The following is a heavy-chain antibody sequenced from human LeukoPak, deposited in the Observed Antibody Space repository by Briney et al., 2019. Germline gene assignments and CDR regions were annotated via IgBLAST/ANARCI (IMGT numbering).Heavy chain of an antibody. Sequence: SVKVSCRASGGTFSSYAISWVRQAPGQGLEWMGRIIPILGISNYAQKFQGRVTITADKSTSTAYMELSSLRSEDTAVYYCASFIDYVWGSYRYTSAAAWAIFDYWGQGTLVTVSS. CDR3: ASFIDYVWGSYRYTSAAAWAIFDY. D-gene: IGHD3-16*02. CDR1: GGTFSSYA. J-gene: IGHJ4*02. CDR2: IIPILGIS. V-gene: IGHV1-69*04.